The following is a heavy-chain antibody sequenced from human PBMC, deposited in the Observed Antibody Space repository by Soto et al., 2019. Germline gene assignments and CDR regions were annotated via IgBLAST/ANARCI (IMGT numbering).Heavy chain of an antibody. CDR1: GGSISSGGYY. J-gene: IGHJ6*02. V-gene: IGHV4-31*03. CDR3: ARDTSDDWNYYYGMDV. D-gene: IGHD3-9*01. CDR2: IYYSGST. Sequence: SETLSLTCTVSGGSISSGGYYWSWIRQHPGKGLEWIGYIYYSGSTYYNPSLKSRVTISVDTSKNQFSLKLSSVTAADTAVYYCARDTSDDWNYYYGMDVWGQGTTVTVSS.